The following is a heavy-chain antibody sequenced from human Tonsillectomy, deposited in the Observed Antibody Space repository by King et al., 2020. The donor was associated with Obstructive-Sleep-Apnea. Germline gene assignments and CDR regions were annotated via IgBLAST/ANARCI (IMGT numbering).Heavy chain of an antibody. CDR2: MSSDVTT. J-gene: IGHJ4*02. V-gene: IGHV3-66*01. CDR1: GFTVSSNY. D-gene: IGHD1-1*01. CDR3: ARVWQPWKSDFDY. Sequence: VQLVESGGGLVQPGGSLRLSCAASGFTVSSNYMSWVRQAPGKGLEWISVMSSDVTTFYADSVKGRFTISRDNSKNTLYLQMNSLRAEDTAVYYCARVWQPWKSDFDYWGQGTLVTVSS.